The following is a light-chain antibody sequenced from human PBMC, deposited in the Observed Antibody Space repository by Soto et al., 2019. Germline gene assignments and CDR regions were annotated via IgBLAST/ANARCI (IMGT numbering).Light chain of an antibody. CDR3: QQYGGSPIT. Sequence: EVVLTQSPGTLSLSPGDRATLSCGASQSVTSKLAWYQQKPGQAPRLLISDASNRATGIPDRFSGSGSGTDFTLTISRLEPDDFALYFCQQYGGSPITFGLGTRLEI. CDR2: DAS. V-gene: IGKV3-20*01. CDR1: QSVTSK. J-gene: IGKJ5*01.